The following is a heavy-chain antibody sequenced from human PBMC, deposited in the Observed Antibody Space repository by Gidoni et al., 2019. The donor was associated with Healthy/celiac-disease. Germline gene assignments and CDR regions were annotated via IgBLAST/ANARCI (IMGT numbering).Heavy chain of an antibody. CDR1: GGSISSSSYY. J-gene: IGHJ3*02. CDR2: IYYSGST. D-gene: IGHD4-4*01. V-gene: IGHV4-39*01. Sequence: QLQLQESGPGLVKPSETLSLTCTVSGGSISSSSYYWGWIRQPPGKGLEWIGSIYYSGSTYYNPSLKSRVTISVDTSKNQFSLKLSSVTAADTAVYYCARTTPRGAFDIWGQGTMVTVSS. CDR3: ARTTPRGAFDI.